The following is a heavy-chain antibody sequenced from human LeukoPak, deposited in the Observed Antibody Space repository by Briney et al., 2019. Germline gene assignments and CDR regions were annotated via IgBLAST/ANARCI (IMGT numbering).Heavy chain of an antibody. J-gene: IGHJ4*02. CDR1: GYYFSTYS. Sequence: ASAKVSCKTSGYYFSTYSINWVRQVPGQGLEWVGWINCDNGNTNYAQKFQGRVTMTTGTPTTTAYMELGSLTSDDTAVYYCAREWKGGDNWGQGSLVTVSS. D-gene: IGHD1-1*01. V-gene: IGHV1-18*01. CDR3: AREWKGGDN. CDR2: INCDNGNT.